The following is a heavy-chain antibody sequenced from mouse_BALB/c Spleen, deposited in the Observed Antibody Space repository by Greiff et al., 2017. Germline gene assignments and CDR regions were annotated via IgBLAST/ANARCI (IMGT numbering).Heavy chain of an antibody. J-gene: IGHJ2*01. V-gene: IGHV1S81*02. D-gene: IGHD1-1*01. Sequence: VQLQQSGAELVKPGASVKLSCKASGYTFTSYYMYWVKQRPGQGLEWIGEINPSSGGTNYNEKFKSKATLTGDKSSSTAYMQLSSLTSEDSAVYYCTLIATVVATDSFDYWGQGTTLTVSS. CDR2: INPSSGGT. CDR1: GYTFTSYY. CDR3: TLIATVVATDSFDY.